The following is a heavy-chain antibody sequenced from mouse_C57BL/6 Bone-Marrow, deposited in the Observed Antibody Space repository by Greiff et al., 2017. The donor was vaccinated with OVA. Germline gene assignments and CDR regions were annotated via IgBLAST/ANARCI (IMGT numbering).Heavy chain of an antibody. V-gene: IGHV1-36*01. CDR2: VYPYHGGT. D-gene: IGHD3-2*02. CDR3: ARDSSGYVAWFAY. CDR1: GFTFTDYY. J-gene: IGHJ3*01. Sequence: VQLQQSGPVLVKPGPSVKISCKASGFTFTDYYMHWVKQSHGKSLEWIGLVYPYHGGTSSNQKFKGKATLTVDTSSSTAYMELNSLTSEDSAVYYCARDSSGYVAWFAYWGQGTLVTVSA.